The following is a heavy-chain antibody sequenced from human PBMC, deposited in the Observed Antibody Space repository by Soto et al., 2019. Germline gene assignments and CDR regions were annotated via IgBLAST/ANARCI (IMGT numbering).Heavy chain of an antibody. D-gene: IGHD2-21*01. J-gene: IGHJ4*02. Sequence: QVQLVQSGAEVKKPGASVKVFCKASGYTFTDYAIHWVRQAPGQRLELMGWIAPGNGNTKYTQNFQGRVTITRDTSETTAYMELSSLRSEDTAVYYCAKGSRMWTPDYCCQGTLVTVSS. CDR3: AKGSRMWTPDY. CDR2: IAPGNGNT. CDR1: GYTFTDYA. V-gene: IGHV1-3*01.